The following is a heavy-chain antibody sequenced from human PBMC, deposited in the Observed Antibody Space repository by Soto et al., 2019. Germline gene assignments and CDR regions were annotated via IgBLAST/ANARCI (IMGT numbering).Heavy chain of an antibody. CDR2: ISYDGSNK. CDR3: ARALGYGDYVGGWFDP. J-gene: IGHJ5*02. Sequence: QVQLLDSGGGVFQPGRSLRLSCAASGLTFSSYAMHWVRQAPGKGLEWVAVISYDGSNKYYADSVKGRFTISRDNSKNTLYLQMNSLRAEDTAVYYCARALGYGDYVGGWFDPWGQGTLVTVSS. V-gene: IGHV3-30-3*01. CDR1: GLTFSSYA. D-gene: IGHD4-17*01.